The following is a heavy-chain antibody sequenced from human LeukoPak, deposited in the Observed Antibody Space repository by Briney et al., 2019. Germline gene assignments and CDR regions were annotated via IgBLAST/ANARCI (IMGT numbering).Heavy chain of an antibody. V-gene: IGHV1-69*05. Sequence: AASVKVSCKASGGTFSSYAISWVRQAPGQGLEWMGGIIPIFGTANYAQKFQGRVTITTDESTSTAYMELSSLRSEDTAVYYCARMYLGATAFDYWGQGTLVIVSS. CDR1: GGTFSSYA. D-gene: IGHD1-26*01. CDR2: IIPIFGTA. J-gene: IGHJ4*02. CDR3: ARMYLGATAFDY.